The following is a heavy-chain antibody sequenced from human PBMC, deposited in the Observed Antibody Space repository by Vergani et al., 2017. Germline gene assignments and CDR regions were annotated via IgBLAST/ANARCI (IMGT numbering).Heavy chain of an antibody. J-gene: IGHJ4*02. CDR2: ISGSGGST. D-gene: IGHD3-3*01. V-gene: IGHV3-23*01. CDR1: GFTFSSYA. Sequence: EVQLLESGGGLVQPGGSLRLSCAASGFTFSSYAMSWVRQAPGKGLEWVSAISGSGGSTYYADSVKGRFTISRDNSKNTLYLQMNSLRAEDTAVYYCAKGHYDFWSGYPSRMSDYWGQGTLVTVSS. CDR3: AKGHYDFWSGYPSRMSDY.